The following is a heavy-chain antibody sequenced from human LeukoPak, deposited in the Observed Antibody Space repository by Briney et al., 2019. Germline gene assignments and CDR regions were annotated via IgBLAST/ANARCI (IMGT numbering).Heavy chain of an antibody. D-gene: IGHD3-16*01. V-gene: IGHV4-59*01. CDR1: DDSISDYY. CDR2: FHNSGTS. CDR3: TRGAGWLIDY. Sequence: SETLSLICTVSDDSISDYYRGWIRQPPGKGLEWIGYFHNSGTSTYNPSLKSRVTISADTSKNQFSLKLNSLTTADTAVYYCTRGAGWLIDYWGQGILVTVSS. J-gene: IGHJ4*02.